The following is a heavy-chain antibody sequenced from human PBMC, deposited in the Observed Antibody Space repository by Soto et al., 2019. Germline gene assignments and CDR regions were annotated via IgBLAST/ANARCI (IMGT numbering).Heavy chain of an antibody. J-gene: IGHJ3*02. V-gene: IGHV3-21*01. D-gene: IGHD4-17*01. CDR2: ISSSSYI. CDR3: ARDNPMTTMTFDAFDI. Sequence: PGGSLRLSCAASGFTFSSYSMNWVRQAPGKGLEWVSSISSSSYIYYADSVKGRFTISRDNAKNSLYLQMNSLRAEDTAVYYCARDNPMTTMTFDAFDIWGQGTMVTVSS. CDR1: GFTFSSYS.